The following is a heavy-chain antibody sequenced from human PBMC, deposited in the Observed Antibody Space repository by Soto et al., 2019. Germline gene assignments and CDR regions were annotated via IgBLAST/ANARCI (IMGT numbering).Heavy chain of an antibody. V-gene: IGHV3-33*01. Sequence: QVQLVESGGGVVQPGRSLRLSCAASGFTFSSYGMHWVRQAPGKGLEWMAVIWYDGSNKYYADSVKGRFTISRDNSKNTLYLQMNSLRAEDTAVYYCARDDESGSYPSTDAFDIWGQGTMVTVSS. D-gene: IGHD1-26*01. CDR3: ARDDESGSYPSTDAFDI. J-gene: IGHJ3*02. CDR2: IWYDGSNK. CDR1: GFTFSSYG.